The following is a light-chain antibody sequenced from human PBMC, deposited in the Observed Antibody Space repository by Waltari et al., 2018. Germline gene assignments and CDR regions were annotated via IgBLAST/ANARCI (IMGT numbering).Light chain of an antibody. Sequence: EIVMTQSPATLSVSPGERATLSCRASQSVSGNLAWYQQKPGQAPRLLIYGASTRATGFPARFSGSASGTEFTLTINSLQSEDSAVYYCQQYYDWRRVTSGQGTRVEIK. V-gene: IGKV3D-15*01. CDR2: GAS. J-gene: IGKJ5*01. CDR3: QQYYDWRRVT. CDR1: QSVSGN.